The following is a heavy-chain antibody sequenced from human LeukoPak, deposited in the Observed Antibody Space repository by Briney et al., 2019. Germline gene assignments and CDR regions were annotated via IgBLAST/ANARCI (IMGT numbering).Heavy chain of an antibody. CDR3: ARVRSGWPHDAFDI. CDR1: GYTFTSYA. V-gene: IGHV7-4-1*02. Sequence: GASVKVSCKASGYTFTSYAMNWVRQAPGQGLEWMGWINTNTGNPTYAQGFTGRFVFSLDTSASTAYLQISSLKAEDTAVYYCARVRSGWPHDAFDIWGQGTMVTVSS. D-gene: IGHD6-19*01. CDR2: INTNTGNP. J-gene: IGHJ3*02.